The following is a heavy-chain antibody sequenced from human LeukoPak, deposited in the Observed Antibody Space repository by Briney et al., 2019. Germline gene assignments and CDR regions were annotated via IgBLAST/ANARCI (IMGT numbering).Heavy chain of an antibody. V-gene: IGHV3-48*04. Sequence: GGSLRLSCAASGFTFSSYSMNWVRQAPGKGLEWVSYISSSSSTIYYADSVKGRFTISRDNAKNSLYLQMNSLRAEDTAVYYCARDSQAGSYYLYYFEYWGQGTLVTVSS. J-gene: IGHJ4*02. D-gene: IGHD3-10*01. CDR2: ISSSSSTI. CDR1: GFTFSSYS. CDR3: ARDSQAGSYYLYYFEY.